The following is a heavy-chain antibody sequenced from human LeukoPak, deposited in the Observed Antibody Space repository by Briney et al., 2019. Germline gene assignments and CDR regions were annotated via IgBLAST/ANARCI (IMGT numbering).Heavy chain of an antibody. D-gene: IGHD3-10*01. J-gene: IGHJ6*03. CDR2: IYTSGST. V-gene: IGHV4-4*07. Sequence: SETLSLTCTVSGGSISSYYWSWIRQSAGKGLEWIGRIYTSGSTNYNPSLKSRVTMSVDKSKNQFSLKLSSVTAAETAVYYCARETYYYGSGSRDYYMDVRGKGTTVTVSS. CDR3: ARETYYYGSGSRDYYMDV. CDR1: GGSISSYY.